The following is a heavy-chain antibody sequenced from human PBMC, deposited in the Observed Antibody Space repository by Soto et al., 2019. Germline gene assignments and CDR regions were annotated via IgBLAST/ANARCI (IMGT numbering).Heavy chain of an antibody. V-gene: IGHV4-31*03. CDR2: IYYSGTT. D-gene: IGHD4-17*01. Sequence: SETLSLTCTVSGDSINSGGYYWSWIRQHPGKGLEWIGYIYYSGTTFYNPSLKSRVTISVDTSKNQFSLKLSSVTAADTAIYYCARTSGGYGLWKYVQHWGQGALVTVSS. J-gene: IGHJ1*01. CDR3: ARTSGGYGLWKYVQH. CDR1: GDSINSGGYY.